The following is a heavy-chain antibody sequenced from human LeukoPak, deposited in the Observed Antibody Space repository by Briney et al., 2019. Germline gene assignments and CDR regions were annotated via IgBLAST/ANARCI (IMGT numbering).Heavy chain of an antibody. CDR2: INHSGST. V-gene: IGHV4-4*02. Sequence: SSETLSLTCAVSGGSISSSNWWSWVRQPPGKWLEWIGEINHSGSTNYNPSLKSRVTISVDTSKNQFSLKLSSVTAADTAVYYCARHPRSRLLGRYFDLWGRGTLVTVSS. J-gene: IGHJ2*01. CDR1: GGSISSSNW. CDR3: ARHPRSRLLGRYFDL. D-gene: IGHD2-15*01.